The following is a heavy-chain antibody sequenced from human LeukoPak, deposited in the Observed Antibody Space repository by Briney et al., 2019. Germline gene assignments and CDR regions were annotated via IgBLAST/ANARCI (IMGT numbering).Heavy chain of an antibody. D-gene: IGHD3-16*02. J-gene: IGHJ4*02. CDR3: ARHAGMITFGGVIVLTYFDY. CDR2: IYYSGST. Sequence: SETLSLTCTVSGGSISSSSYYWGWIRQPPGKGLEWIGSIYYSGSTYYNPSLKSRVTISVDTSKNQFSLKLSSVTAADTAVYYCARHAGMITFGGVIVLTYFDYWGQGTLVTVSS. V-gene: IGHV4-39*01. CDR1: GGSISSSSYY.